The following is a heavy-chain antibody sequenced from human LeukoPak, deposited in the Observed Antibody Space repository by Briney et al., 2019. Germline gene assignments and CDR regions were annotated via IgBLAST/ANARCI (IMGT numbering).Heavy chain of an antibody. Sequence: GGSLRLSCAASGFTFSSYAMSWVRQAPGKELEWVSAISGSGGSTYYADTVKGRFTISRDNSKNTLYLQMNSLRAEDTAVYYCAKVATSGRFPKYFDYWGQGTLVTVSS. J-gene: IGHJ4*02. CDR3: AKVATSGRFPKYFDY. CDR2: ISGSGGST. D-gene: IGHD1-26*01. V-gene: IGHV3-23*01. CDR1: GFTFSSYA.